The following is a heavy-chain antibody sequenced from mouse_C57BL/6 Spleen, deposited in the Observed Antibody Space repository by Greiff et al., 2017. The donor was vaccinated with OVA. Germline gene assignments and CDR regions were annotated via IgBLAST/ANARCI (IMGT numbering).Heavy chain of an antibody. J-gene: IGHJ4*01. CDR2: ISSGSSTI. V-gene: IGHV5-17*01. Sequence: VQLKESGGGLVKPGGSLKLSCAASGFTFSDYGMHWVRQAPEKGLEWVAYISSGSSTIYYADTVKGRFTISRDNAKNTLFLQMTSLRSEDTAMYYCARPQTGAYAMDYWGQGTSVTVSS. CDR3: ARPQTGAYAMDY. D-gene: IGHD4-1*01. CDR1: GFTFSDYG.